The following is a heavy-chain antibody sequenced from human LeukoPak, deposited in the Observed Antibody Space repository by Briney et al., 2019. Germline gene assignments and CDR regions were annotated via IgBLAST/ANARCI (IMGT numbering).Heavy chain of an antibody. Sequence: GGSLRLSYAVSGFTFSSYSMNWVRQAPGKGLEWVSYINHGGTTVRYADSVKGRFTISRDNAQNSLFLQMDSLRDEDTAVYYCARDLYESSFDTWGQGTLVTVSS. CDR3: ARDLYESSFDT. CDR1: GFTFSSYS. D-gene: IGHD3-22*01. CDR2: INHGGTTV. J-gene: IGHJ4*02. V-gene: IGHV3-48*02.